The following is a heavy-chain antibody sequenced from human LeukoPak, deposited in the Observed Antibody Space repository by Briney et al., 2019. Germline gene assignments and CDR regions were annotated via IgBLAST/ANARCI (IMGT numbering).Heavy chain of an antibody. CDR2: IKSDGSST. CDR3: ARGGDTSNWYPGYFDY. Sequence: PGGSLRLSCAASGFTFSNYWMHWVRRAPGKGPVWVSRIKSDGSSTRFADSVQGRFTISRDNGKNTVYLQMNSLRAEDTAVCYCARGGDTSNWYPGYFDYWGQGALVTVSS. D-gene: IGHD6-13*01. V-gene: IGHV3-74*01. J-gene: IGHJ4*02. CDR1: GFTFSNYW.